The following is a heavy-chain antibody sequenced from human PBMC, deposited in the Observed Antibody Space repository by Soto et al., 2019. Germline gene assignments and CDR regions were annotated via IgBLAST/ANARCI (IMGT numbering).Heavy chain of an antibody. CDR3: AKEGVATNRNPHDY. CDR1: GFTFRSYA. D-gene: IGHD5-12*01. J-gene: IGHJ4*02. Sequence: GGSLRLSCAASGFTFRSYAMSWVRQAPGKGLEWVSAISGSGGSTYYADSVKGRFTISRDNSKNTLYLQMNSLRAEDTAVYYCAKEGVATNRNPHDYWGQGTLVTVSS. V-gene: IGHV3-23*01. CDR2: ISGSGGST.